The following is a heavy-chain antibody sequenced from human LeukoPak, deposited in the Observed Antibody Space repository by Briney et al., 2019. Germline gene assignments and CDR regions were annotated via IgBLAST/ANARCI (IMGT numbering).Heavy chain of an antibody. Sequence: GGSLRLSCAASEFTFSSYSMNWVRQAPGKGLEWVSYISSSSSTIYYADSVKGRFTISRDNAKNSLYLQMNSLRAEDTAVYYCARGWYYDSSGDAFDIWGQGTMVTVSS. J-gene: IGHJ3*02. CDR2: ISSSSSTI. V-gene: IGHV3-48*01. CDR1: EFTFSSYS. D-gene: IGHD3-22*01. CDR3: ARGWYYDSSGDAFDI.